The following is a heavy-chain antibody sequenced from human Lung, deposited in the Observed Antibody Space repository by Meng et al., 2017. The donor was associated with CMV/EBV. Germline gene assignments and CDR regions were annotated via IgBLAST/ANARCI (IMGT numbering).Heavy chain of an antibody. CDR3: ARDKVRYYDFWSGYGGMDV. CDR2: INSDGSST. J-gene: IGHJ6*02. Sequence: GGSLRLSCAASGFTFSSYWMHWVRQAPGRGLVWVSRINSDGSSTSYADSVKGRFTISRDNAKNTLYLQMNSLRAEDTAVYYCARDKVRYYDFWSGYGGMDVWGQGTRVTFSS. V-gene: IGHV3-74*01. CDR1: GFTFSSYW. D-gene: IGHD3-3*01.